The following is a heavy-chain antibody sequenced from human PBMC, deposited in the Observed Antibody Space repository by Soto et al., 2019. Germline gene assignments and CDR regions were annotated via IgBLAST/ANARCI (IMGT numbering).Heavy chain of an antibody. CDR1: GFTFSSYS. CDR3: AREVRDIVVVVAATPGDAFDI. V-gene: IGHV3-21*01. CDR2: ISSSSSYI. J-gene: IGHJ3*02. D-gene: IGHD2-15*01. Sequence: GGSLILSCAASGFTFSSYSMNWVRQAPGKGLEWVSSISSSSSYIYYTDSVKGRFTISRDNAKNSLYLQMNSLRAEDTAVYYCAREVRDIVVVVAATPGDAFDIWGQGTMVTVSS.